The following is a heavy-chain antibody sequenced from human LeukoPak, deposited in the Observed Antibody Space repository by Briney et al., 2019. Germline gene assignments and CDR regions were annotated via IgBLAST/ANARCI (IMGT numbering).Heavy chain of an antibody. D-gene: IGHD3-10*01. CDR1: GFTVSSNY. Sequence: PGGSLRLSCAASGFTVSSNYMSWFRQAPGKGLEWVGFIRSKAYGGTTEYAASVKGRFTISRDDSKSIAYLQMNSLKTEDTAVYYCTREWTYYGSGSYSYYFDYWGQGTLVTVSS. J-gene: IGHJ4*02. V-gene: IGHV3-49*03. CDR2: IRSKAYGGTT. CDR3: TREWTYYGSGSYSYYFDY.